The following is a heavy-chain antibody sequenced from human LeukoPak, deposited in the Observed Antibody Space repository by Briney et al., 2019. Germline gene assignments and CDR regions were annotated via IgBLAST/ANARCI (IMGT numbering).Heavy chain of an antibody. V-gene: IGHV3-21*04. Sequence: PGGSLRLSCAASGFTFSSYSMNWVRQAPGKGLEWVSSISSSSSYIYYADPVKGRFTISRDNSKNTLYLQMNSLRAEDTAVYYCANEIRPNDYWGQGTQVTVSS. D-gene: IGHD4-17*01. CDR1: GFTFSSYS. CDR3: ANEIRPNDY. CDR2: ISSSSSYI. J-gene: IGHJ4*02.